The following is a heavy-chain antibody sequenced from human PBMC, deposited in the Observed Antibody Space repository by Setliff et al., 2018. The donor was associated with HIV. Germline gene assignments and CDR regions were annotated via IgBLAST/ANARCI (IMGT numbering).Heavy chain of an antibody. CDR1: GGSVVRSNYY. V-gene: IGHV4-39*07. J-gene: IGHJ4*02. CDR2: IYYSGSA. Sequence: LPETLSLTCTVSGGSVVRSNYYWGFIRQPPGKALEWIGNIYYSGSAYYSPSVKGRVAISIDTSRNQISLNLKSMTAADTAVYYCVEGPDGFDYWGPGMLVTVYS. CDR3: VEGPDGFDY.